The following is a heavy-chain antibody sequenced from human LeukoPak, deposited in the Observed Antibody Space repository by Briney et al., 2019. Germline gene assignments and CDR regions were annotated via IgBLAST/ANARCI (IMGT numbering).Heavy chain of an antibody. CDR3: ARDGNSGYDSDYYYGMDV. J-gene: IGHJ6*04. CDR2: IVYDGSNK. D-gene: IGHD5-12*01. CDR1: GFPFSKFA. Sequence: GGSLRLSCAASGFPFSKFAMYWVRQAPGKGLECVAVIVYDGSNKYYADSVKGRFTISRDNSKDTLYLQMSSLRPEDTAVYYCARDGNSGYDSDYYYGMDVWGKGTSVTVSS. V-gene: IGHV3-30*04.